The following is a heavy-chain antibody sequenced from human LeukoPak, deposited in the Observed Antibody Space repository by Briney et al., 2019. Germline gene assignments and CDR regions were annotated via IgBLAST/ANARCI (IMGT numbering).Heavy chain of an antibody. V-gene: IGHV4-59*01. J-gene: IGHJ4*02. CDR3: ARDPLDQGYVDY. Sequence: SETLSLTCSVSGGSISSYYWNWIRQPPGKGLEWIGYIYYSGSTNYNPSLKSRVTISVDTSKNQFSLKLSSVTAADTAVYYCARDPLDQGYVDYWGQGTLVTVSS. CDR2: IYYSGST. CDR1: GGSISSYY. D-gene: IGHD2-2*03.